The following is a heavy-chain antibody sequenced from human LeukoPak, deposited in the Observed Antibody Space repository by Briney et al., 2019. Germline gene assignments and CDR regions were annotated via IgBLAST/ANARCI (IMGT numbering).Heavy chain of an antibody. D-gene: IGHD3-22*01. CDR1: GFTFSSYG. J-gene: IGHJ6*01. CDR2: IWYDGSNK. CDR3: ARDRSIVVVEYYYYGMDV. Sequence: PGGSLRLSCAASGFTFSSYGMHWVRQAPGKGLEWVAVIWYDGSNKYYADSVKGRFTISRDNSKNTLFLQMNSLRAEETAVYYCARDRSIVVVEYYYYGMDVWGQGTTVTVSS. V-gene: IGHV3-33*01.